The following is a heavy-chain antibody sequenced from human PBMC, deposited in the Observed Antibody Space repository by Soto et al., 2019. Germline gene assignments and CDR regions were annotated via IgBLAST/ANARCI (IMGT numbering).Heavy chain of an antibody. J-gene: IGHJ6*02. Sequence: GASVKVSCKASGYIFTTFDINWVRQATGQGLEWVGWMNPNSGYTGYAQKFQGRVTMTRNTSISTAYMELSSLRSEDTAVYYCARDHCTTTNCYTSIYYYGMDVWGQGTTVTVSS. CDR2: MNPNSGYT. D-gene: IGHD2-2*02. CDR3: ARDHCTTTNCYTSIYYYGMDV. CDR1: GYIFTTFD. V-gene: IGHV1-8*01.